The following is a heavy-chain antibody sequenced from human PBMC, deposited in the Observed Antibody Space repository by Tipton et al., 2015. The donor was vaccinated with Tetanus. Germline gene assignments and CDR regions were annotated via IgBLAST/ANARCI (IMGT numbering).Heavy chain of an antibody. CDR3: AKGLWYSSSSYFDY. D-gene: IGHD6-6*01. CDR1: GFAFSNFW. Sequence: SLRLSCAASGFAFSNFWMNWVRQAPGKGLEWVASISSTSSYIYYADSMKGRFTISRDSSKNTLYLQMNSLRAEDTAVYYCAKGLWYSSSSYFDYWGQGTLVTVSS. V-gene: IGHV3-21*04. CDR2: ISSTSSYI. J-gene: IGHJ4*02.